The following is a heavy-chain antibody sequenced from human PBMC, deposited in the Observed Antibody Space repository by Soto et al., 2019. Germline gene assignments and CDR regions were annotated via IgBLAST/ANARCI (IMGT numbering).Heavy chain of an antibody. V-gene: IGHV1-18*04. J-gene: IGHJ4*02. D-gene: IGHD3-3*01. CDR3: ARGTLTRDYDFGSGPDDY. CDR1: GYTFTSYG. CDR2: ISAYNGNT. Sequence: QVQLVQSGAEVKKPGASVKVSCKASGYTFTSYGISWVRQAPGQGLEWMGWISAYNGNTNYAQKLQGRVTMTTDTSTSTAYMELRRLRSDDTAVYYCARGTLTRDYDFGSGPDDYWGEGTLVTVSS.